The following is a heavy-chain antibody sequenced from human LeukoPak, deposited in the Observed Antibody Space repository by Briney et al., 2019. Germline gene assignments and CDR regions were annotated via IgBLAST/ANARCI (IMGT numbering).Heavy chain of an antibody. D-gene: IGHD6-13*01. V-gene: IGHV4-59*08. CDR2: IYYSGST. CDR3: ARSPAAGTIIFDY. J-gene: IGHJ4*02. CDR1: GGSISSYY. Sequence: SETLSLTCTVSGGSISSYYWSWIRQPPGKGLEWIGYIYYSGSTNYNPSLKSRVTISVDTSKNQFSLKLSSVTAADTAVYYCARSPAAGTIIFDYWGRGTLVTVPS.